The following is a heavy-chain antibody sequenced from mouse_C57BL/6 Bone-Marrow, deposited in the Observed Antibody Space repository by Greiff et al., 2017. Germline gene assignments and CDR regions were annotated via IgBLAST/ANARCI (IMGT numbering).Heavy chain of an antibody. CDR2: IDPSDSYT. Sequence: VQLQQPGAELVRPGTSVKLSCKASGYTFTSYWMHWVKQRPGQGLEWIGVIDPSDSYTNYTQKFKGKATLTVDTSASTAYMQLSSLTSEDSAVYDCARNYYGSSWNWYFDVWGTGTTVTVSS. J-gene: IGHJ1*03. D-gene: IGHD1-1*01. CDR3: ARNYYGSSWNWYFDV. V-gene: IGHV1-59*01. CDR1: GYTFTSYW.